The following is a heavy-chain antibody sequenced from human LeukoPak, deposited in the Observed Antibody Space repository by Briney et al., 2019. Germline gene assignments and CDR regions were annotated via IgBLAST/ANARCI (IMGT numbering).Heavy chain of an antibody. CDR3: AKGRRGGYWYFDL. Sequence: PGGSLRLSCAASGFTFSKYAMSWVRQAPGKGLEWVSDISGSGSSTYHPDFVKGRFSISRDNSKNTLYLQMNSLRAEDTAVYYCAKGRRGGYWYFDLWGRGTLVTVSS. D-gene: IGHD3-10*01. V-gene: IGHV3-23*01. CDR1: GFTFSKYA. J-gene: IGHJ2*01. CDR2: ISGSGSST.